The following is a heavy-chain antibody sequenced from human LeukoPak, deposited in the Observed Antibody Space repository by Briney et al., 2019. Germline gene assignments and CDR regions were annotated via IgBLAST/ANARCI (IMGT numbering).Heavy chain of an antibody. CDR2: INHSGST. Sequence: SETQSLTCAVYGGSFSGCYWSWIRQPPGKGLEWIGEINHSGSTNYNPSLKSRVTISVDTSKNQFSLKLSSVTAADTAVYYCARQKSDQYYHDSGSRSFDYWGQGTLVTVSS. D-gene: IGHD3-10*01. V-gene: IGHV4-34*01. CDR1: GGSFSGCY. J-gene: IGHJ4*02. CDR3: ARQKSDQYYHDSGSRSFDY.